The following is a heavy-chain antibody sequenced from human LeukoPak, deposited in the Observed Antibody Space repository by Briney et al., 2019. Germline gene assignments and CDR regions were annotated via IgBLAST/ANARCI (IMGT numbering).Heavy chain of an antibody. CDR1: GFTFSSYA. V-gene: IGHV3-30-3*01. J-gene: IGHJ4*02. CDR2: ISYDGSNK. CDR3: ARGVVVAALDY. Sequence: PGGSLRLSWAASGFTFSSYAMHWVRQAPGKGLEWVAVISYDGSNKYYADSVKGRFTISRDNSKNTLYLQMNSLRAEDTAVYYCARGVVVAALDYWGQGTLVTVSS. D-gene: IGHD2-15*01.